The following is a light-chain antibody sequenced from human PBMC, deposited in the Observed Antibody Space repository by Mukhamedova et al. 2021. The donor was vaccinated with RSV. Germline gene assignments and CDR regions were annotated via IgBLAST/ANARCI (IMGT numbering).Light chain of an antibody. J-gene: IGKJ2*01. CDR2: AAS. Sequence: GKAPKLLINAASTLQSGVPSRFSGSGSGTDFTLTISCLQSDAFATYYCQQYYNFPYTFGQGTNLEIK. CDR3: QQYYNFPYT. V-gene: IGKV1-8*01.